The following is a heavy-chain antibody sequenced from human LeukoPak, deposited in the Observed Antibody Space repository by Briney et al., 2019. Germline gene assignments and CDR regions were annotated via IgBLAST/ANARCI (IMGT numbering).Heavy chain of an antibody. J-gene: IGHJ4*02. V-gene: IGHV6-1*01. CDR3: AREAPDIVVVPAAVFFDY. Sequence: SQTLSLTCAISGDSFSSNSAAWDWIRQAQSRGLEWLVRTYYRSKWYNDYAVSVKSRITINPDTSKNQFSLQLNSVTPEDTAVYYCAREAPDIVVVPAAVFFDYWGQGTLVTVSS. CDR2: TYYRSKWYN. CDR1: GDSFSSNSAA. D-gene: IGHD2-2*01.